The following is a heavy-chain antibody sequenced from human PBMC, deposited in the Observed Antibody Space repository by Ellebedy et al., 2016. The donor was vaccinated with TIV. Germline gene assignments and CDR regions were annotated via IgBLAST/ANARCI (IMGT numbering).Heavy chain of an antibody. J-gene: IGHJ3*02. CDR2: TYSRSKWYN. CDR1: GDSVSRNSAA. D-gene: IGHD6-19*01. CDR3: ARVAVAEAFDI. Sequence: SQTLSLTCAISGDSVSRNSAAWNWTRQSPSRGLDWLGRTYSRSKWYNDYAVSVKSRITINPDTSKNQFSLQLNSVTPEDTAVYYCARVAVAEAFDIWGQGTMVTVSS. V-gene: IGHV6-1*01.